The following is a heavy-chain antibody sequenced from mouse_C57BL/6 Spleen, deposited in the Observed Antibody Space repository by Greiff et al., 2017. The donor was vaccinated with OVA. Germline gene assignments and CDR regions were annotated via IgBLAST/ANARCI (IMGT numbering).Heavy chain of an antibody. CDR1: GYTFTSYW. CDR2: IDPSDSET. CDR3: ARCYYGSSYGWYFED. Sequence: VQLQHPGAELVRPGSSVKLSCKASGYTFTSYWMHWVKQRPIQGLEWIGNIDPSDSETHYNQKFKDKATLTVDKSSSTAYMQLSSLTSEDSAVYDCARCYYGSSYGWYFEDWGTGTTVTVAS. J-gene: IGHJ1*03. V-gene: IGHV1-52*01. D-gene: IGHD1-1*01.